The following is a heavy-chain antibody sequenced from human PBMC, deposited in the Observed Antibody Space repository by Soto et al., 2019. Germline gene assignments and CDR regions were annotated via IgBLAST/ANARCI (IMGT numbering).Heavy chain of an antibody. CDR1: GGSFSGYY. J-gene: IGHJ3*02. V-gene: IGHV4-34*01. D-gene: IGHD4-17*01. CDR3: ARDGVSTVKVGAAFDI. CDR2: INHSGST. Sequence: ETLSLTCAVYGGSFSGYYWSWIRQPPGKGLEWIGEINHSGSTNYNPSLKSRVTISVDTSKNQFSLKLSSVTAADTAVYYCARDGVSTVKVGAAFDIWGQGTMVTVSS.